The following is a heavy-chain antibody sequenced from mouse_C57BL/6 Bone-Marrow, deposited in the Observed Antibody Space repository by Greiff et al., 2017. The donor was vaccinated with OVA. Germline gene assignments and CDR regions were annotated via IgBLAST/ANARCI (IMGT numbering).Heavy chain of an antibody. D-gene: IGHD2-2*01. CDR2: IYPRSGNT. Sequence: QVQLKQSGAELARPGASVKLSCKASGYTFTSYGISWVKQRTGQGLEWIGEIYPRSGNTYYNVKFKGKATLTADKSSSTAYMELRSLTSEDSAVYFCARGVWLRLYYFDYWGQGTTLTVSS. CDR3: ARGVWLRLYYFDY. J-gene: IGHJ2*01. V-gene: IGHV1-81*01. CDR1: GYTFTSYG.